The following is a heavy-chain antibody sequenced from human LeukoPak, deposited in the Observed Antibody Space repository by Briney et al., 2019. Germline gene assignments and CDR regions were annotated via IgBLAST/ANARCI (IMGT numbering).Heavy chain of an antibody. CDR1: GYTFTANY. CDR2: LNPNSGAT. CDR3: ARYRCKTTSGCEDTDAFDT. V-gene: IGHV1-2*02. D-gene: IGHD2/OR15-2a*01. Sequence: ASVTVSCKTSGYTFTANYMQWVRQAPGQGLEWMGWLNPNSGATKYAQKFQGRVTMTRDTSINTAYMELIRLTSDDTAVYYCARYRCKTTSGCEDTDAFDTWGQGPMVTVSS. J-gene: IGHJ3*02.